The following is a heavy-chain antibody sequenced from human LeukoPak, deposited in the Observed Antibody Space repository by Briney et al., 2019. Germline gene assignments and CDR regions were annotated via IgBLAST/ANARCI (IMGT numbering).Heavy chain of an antibody. D-gene: IGHD3-3*01. CDR3: ARQSTIFGHSPFDY. J-gene: IGHJ4*02. CDR1: GGSITSSSYY. CDR2: IYYSGST. V-gene: IGHV4-39*01. Sequence: PSETLSLTCTVSGGSITSSSYYWGWIRQPPWKGLEWIGSIYYSGSTYCNPSLKNRVTISVDTSKNQFSLKVNSVTAADTAVYYCARQSTIFGHSPFDYWGQGTLVTVSS.